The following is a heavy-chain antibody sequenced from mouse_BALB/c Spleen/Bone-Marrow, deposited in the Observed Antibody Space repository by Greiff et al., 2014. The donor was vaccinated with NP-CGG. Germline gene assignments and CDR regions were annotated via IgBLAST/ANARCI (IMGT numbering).Heavy chain of an antibody. CDR2: IDPANGNT. V-gene: IGHV14-3*02. CDR1: GFNIKDTY. Sequence: VQLQQSGAELVKPGASVKLSCTASGFNIKDTYMYWVKQRPEQGLEWIGRIDPANGNTKYGPKFQGKATITADTSSNTAYLQLSSLTSEDTAVYYCARYRYYGSSYAMDYWGQGTSVTVSS. CDR3: ARYRYYGSSYAMDY. J-gene: IGHJ4*01. D-gene: IGHD1-1*01.